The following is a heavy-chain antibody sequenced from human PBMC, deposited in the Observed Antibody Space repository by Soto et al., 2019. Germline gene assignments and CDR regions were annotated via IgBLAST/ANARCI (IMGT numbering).Heavy chain of an antibody. CDR1: GFTFSSYA. D-gene: IGHD6-6*01. CDR2: ISGSGATT. CDR3: AKSLWGQLVRGAIDS. V-gene: IGHV3-23*01. J-gene: IGHJ4*02. Sequence: GGSLRLSCAASGFTFSSYAMTWVRQAPEKGLEWVSVISGSGATTYYADSVKGRFTISRDNSKNTLYLQMNSLRAEDTALYHCAKSLWGQLVRGAIDSWGQGTLVTVSS.